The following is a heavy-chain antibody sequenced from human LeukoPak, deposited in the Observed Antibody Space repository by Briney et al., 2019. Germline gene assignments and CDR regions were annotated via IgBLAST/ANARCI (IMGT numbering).Heavy chain of an antibody. CDR1: GDSVSSNTAA. CDR3: VRDGEGGLDYFDY. V-gene: IGHV6-1*01. CDR2: TYYRSTWLY. Sequence: SSTLSVTCAISGDSVSSNTAAWNWIRQSPSRGLEWLGRTYYRSTWLYDYALSLKSRININPDTSKNQFSLHLNSVTPEDTAVYYCVRDGEGGLDYFDYWDRGTLITVSS. J-gene: IGHJ4*02. D-gene: IGHD3-16*01.